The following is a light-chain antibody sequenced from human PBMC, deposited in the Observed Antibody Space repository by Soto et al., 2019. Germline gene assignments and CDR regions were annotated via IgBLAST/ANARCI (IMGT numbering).Light chain of an antibody. V-gene: IGKV1-5*03. CDR2: KAS. CDR3: QHYNSYSEA. Sequence: DIHMTQSPSSLSVSVGNSVPITCPTSQNINAWLAWYQQKPGKAPKLLIYKASTLKSGVPSRFSGSGSGTEFTLTISSLQPDDFATYYCQHYNSYSEAFGQGTKVDIK. J-gene: IGKJ1*01. CDR1: QNINAW.